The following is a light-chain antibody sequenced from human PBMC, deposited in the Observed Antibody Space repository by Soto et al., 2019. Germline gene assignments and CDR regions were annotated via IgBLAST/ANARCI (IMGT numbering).Light chain of an antibody. CDR3: QSYDSSLSGSYV. J-gene: IGLJ1*01. CDR2: GNS. Sequence: QSVLTQPPSVSGAPGQRVTISCTGSSSNIGAGYDVHWYQQLPGTAPKLLIYGNSNRPSGVPDRFSGSKSGTSASLAITGLQAEDGADYYCQSYDSSLSGSYVFXTGTKVTVL. V-gene: IGLV1-40*01. CDR1: SSNIGAGYD.